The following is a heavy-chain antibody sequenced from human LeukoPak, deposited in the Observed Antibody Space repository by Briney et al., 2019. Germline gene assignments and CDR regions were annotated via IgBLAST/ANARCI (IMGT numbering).Heavy chain of an antibody. J-gene: IGHJ2*01. Sequence: SQTLSLTCTVSSSSISSGGYYWSWIRQHPGKGLEWIGYISYSGSTYYKPSLRSRLTISVDTSKNQFSLTLSSVTAADTAMYYCARHHDCGDYTSPLRYFDLWGRGTLVTVSS. CDR3: ARHHDCGDYTSPLRYFDL. D-gene: IGHD4-17*01. V-gene: IGHV4-31*03. CDR1: SSSISSGGYY. CDR2: ISYSGST.